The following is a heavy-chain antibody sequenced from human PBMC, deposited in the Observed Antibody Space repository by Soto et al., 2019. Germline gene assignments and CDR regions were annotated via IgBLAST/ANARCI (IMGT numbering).Heavy chain of an antibody. Sequence: GGSRIRSCAASGFTLSSNYMNWVRQAPGKGLEWVSIIYSDTTTCYADSVKGRFTISRYNCKNTLHLQMNSLRAENTAVYYCAILSKWGQGTLVTVSS. D-gene: IGHD4-4*01. CDR3: AILSK. V-gene: IGHV3-53*01. CDR2: IYSDTTT. J-gene: IGHJ4*02. CDR1: GFTLSSNY.